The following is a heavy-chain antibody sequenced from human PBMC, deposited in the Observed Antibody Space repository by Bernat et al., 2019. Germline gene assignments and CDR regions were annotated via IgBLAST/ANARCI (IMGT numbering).Heavy chain of an antibody. D-gene: IGHD5-18*01. J-gene: IGHJ4*02. CDR2: INHSGST. V-gene: IGHV4-34*01. CDR3: ARGLGGYSYGYRPGYFDY. Sequence: QVQLQQWGAGLLKPSETLSLTCAVYGGSFSGYYWSWIRQPPGTGLEWIGEINHSGSTNYNSNLKSRVTISVDTSKNQFSLKLSPVTAADTAEYYCARGLGGYSYGYRPGYFDYWGQGTLVTVSS. CDR1: GGSFSGYY.